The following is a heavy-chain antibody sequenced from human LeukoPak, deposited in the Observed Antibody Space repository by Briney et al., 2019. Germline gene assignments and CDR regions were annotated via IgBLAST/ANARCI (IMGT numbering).Heavy chain of an antibody. V-gene: IGHV1-69*01. J-gene: IGHJ4*02. CDR1: GGTFISYA. CDR3: ARVATMIVVVIEYYFDY. Sequence: GASVTVSCKASGGTFISYAISWVRQAPGQGLEWMGGIIPIFGTANYAQKFQGRVTITADESTSTAYMELSSLRSEDTAVYYCARVATMIVVVIEYYFDYWGQGTLVTVSS. CDR2: IIPIFGTA. D-gene: IGHD3-22*01.